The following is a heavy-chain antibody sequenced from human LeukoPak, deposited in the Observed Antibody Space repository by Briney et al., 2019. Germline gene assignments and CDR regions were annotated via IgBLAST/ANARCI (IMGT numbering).Heavy chain of an antibody. D-gene: IGHD4-23*01. Sequence: SETLSLTCTVSGGSISSGSYYWSWIRQPAGKGLEWIGRIYTSGSTNYNPSLKSRVTISVDTSKNQFSLKLSSVTAADTAVYYCARDYGGNSGDYWGQGTLDTVSS. CDR1: GGSISSGSYY. J-gene: IGHJ4*02. CDR2: IYTSGST. CDR3: ARDYGGNSGDY. V-gene: IGHV4-61*02.